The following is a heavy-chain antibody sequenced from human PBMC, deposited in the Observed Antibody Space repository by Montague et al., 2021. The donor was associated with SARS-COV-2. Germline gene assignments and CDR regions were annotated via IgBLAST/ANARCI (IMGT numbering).Heavy chain of an antibody. J-gene: IGHJ6*02. V-gene: IGHV3-48*02. Sequence: SLRLSCAASGFTFSSYSMNWVRQAPGKGLEWVSYISTSSSTIYYADSVKGRFTISRDNGKNSLYLQMNSLRDEDTVVYYCSTTAAADTLYYYYGMDVWGQGTTVTVSS. CDR1: GFTFSSYS. D-gene: IGHD6-13*01. CDR2: ISTSSSTI. CDR3: STTAAADTLYYYYGMDV.